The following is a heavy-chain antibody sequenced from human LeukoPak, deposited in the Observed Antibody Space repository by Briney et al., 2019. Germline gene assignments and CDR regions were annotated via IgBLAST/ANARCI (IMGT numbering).Heavy chain of an antibody. J-gene: IGHJ1*01. CDR3: ARAYCSSTSCPTISEYFQH. Sequence: GGSLRLSCAASGFTFSSYAMSWVRQAPGKGLEWVSAISGSGGSTYYADSVKGRFTIYRDNSKTTLYLQMNSLRAEDTAVYYCARAYCSSTSCPTISEYFQHWGQGTLVTVSS. V-gene: IGHV3-23*01. CDR2: ISGSGGST. CDR1: GFTFSSYA. D-gene: IGHD2-2*01.